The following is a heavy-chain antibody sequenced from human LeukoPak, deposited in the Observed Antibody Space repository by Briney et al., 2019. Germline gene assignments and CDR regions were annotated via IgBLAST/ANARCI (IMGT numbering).Heavy chain of an antibody. D-gene: IGHD1-14*01. J-gene: IGHJ4*02. CDR3: ARDSFETDIDY. Sequence: GGSLRLSCAASGFLFSRYWMSWVRQAPGKGLEWVANIKEDGSEKYYVESMKGRFTISRDNVKNSLYLQINSLRAEDTAVFYCARDSFETDIDYWGQGTLVTVSS. V-gene: IGHV3-7*01. CDR1: GFLFSRYW. CDR2: IKEDGSEK.